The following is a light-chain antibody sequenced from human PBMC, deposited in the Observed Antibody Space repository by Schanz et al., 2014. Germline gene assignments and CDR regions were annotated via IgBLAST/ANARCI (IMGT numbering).Light chain of an antibody. V-gene: IGLV2-8*01. Sequence: QSALTQPPSASGSPGQSVTISCTGTSSDVGGYNYVSWYQQYPGKAPKFMIYEVTKRPSGVPDRFSGSKSGNTASLTVSGLQAEDEADYYCCSYAGDTPHVALGGGTKLTVL. CDR1: SSDVGGYNY. CDR3: CSYAGDTPHVA. CDR2: EVT. J-gene: IGLJ2*01.